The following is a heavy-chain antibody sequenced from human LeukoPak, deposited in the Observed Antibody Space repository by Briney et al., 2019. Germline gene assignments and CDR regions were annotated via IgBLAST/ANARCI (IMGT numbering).Heavy chain of an antibody. CDR3: ARGHTAVTRHFDF. CDR1: GFTFSSYS. Sequence: GGSLRLSCAASGFTFSSYSMNWVRQAPGKGLEWVSSISSSSSYIYHADSVKGRFTISRDNAKNSLYLQMNSLRAEDTAVYYCARGHTAVTRHFDFWGQGTLVTVSS. CDR2: ISSSSSYI. J-gene: IGHJ4*02. V-gene: IGHV3-21*01. D-gene: IGHD4-17*01.